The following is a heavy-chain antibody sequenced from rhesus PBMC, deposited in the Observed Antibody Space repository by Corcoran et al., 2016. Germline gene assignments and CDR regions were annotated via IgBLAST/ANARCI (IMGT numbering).Heavy chain of an antibody. CDR1: VASMTTNY. J-gene: IGHJ5-2*02. Sequence: QVQLQESGPGLVKPSETLALTCAVSVASMTTNYWTWIRLPPGKGLEWIGSISGNIERTSYTPSLESRVTFFTDTSKSQFSLNLNSVTAADTAIYYWARMLAATKNSLDVWGRGVLVTVSS. V-gene: IGHV4-147*01. CDR3: ARMLAATKNSLDV. D-gene: IGHD1-20*01. CDR2: ISGNIERT.